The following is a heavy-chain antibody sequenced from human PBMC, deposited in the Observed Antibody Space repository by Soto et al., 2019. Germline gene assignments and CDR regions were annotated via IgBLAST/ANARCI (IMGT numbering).Heavy chain of an antibody. D-gene: IGHD2-21*01. CDR2: ISYDGSNK. CDR3: AKAMVVVNAISGGAGFDK. CDR1: GFTFSSYG. Sequence: PGGSLRLSCAASGFTFSSYGMHWVRQAPGKGLEWVAVISYDGSNKYCADSVKGRFTISRDNSKNTLYLQMNSLRAEDTAVYYCAKAMVVVNAISGGAGFDKWGQGTLVTVSS. J-gene: IGHJ3*02. V-gene: IGHV3-30*18.